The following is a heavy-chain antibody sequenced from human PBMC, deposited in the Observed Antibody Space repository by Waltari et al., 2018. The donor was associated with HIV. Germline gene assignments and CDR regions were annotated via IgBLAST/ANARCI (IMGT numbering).Heavy chain of an antibody. D-gene: IGHD2-21*02. CDR2: IYHSGST. CDR3: ARTGLGDLAYY. V-gene: IGHV4-38-2*01. J-gene: IGHJ4*02. Sequence: QVQLQESGPGLVKPSETLSLTCAVSGYSISSGYYWGWIRQPPGKGLEWIGSIYHSGSTYYNPSLKSRVTISVDTSKNQFSLKLSSVTAADTAVYYCARTGLGDLAYYWGQGTLVTVSS. CDR1: GYSISSGYY.